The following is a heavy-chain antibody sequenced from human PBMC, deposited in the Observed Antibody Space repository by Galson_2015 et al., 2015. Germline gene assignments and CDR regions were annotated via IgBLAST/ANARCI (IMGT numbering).Heavy chain of an antibody. CDR3: ARDDNSRTRTIDY. Sequence: SLRLSCAASGFTFSSYGMHWVRQAPGKGLEWVAVISYDGSNKYYADSVKGRFTISRDNSKNTLYLQMNSLRAEDTAVYYCARDDNSRTRTIDYWGQGTLVTVSS. CDR1: GFTFSSYG. D-gene: IGHD2-8*01. CDR2: ISYDGSNK. V-gene: IGHV3-30*03. J-gene: IGHJ4*02.